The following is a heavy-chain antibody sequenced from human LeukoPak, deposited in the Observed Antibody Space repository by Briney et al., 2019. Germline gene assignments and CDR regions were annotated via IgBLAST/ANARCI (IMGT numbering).Heavy chain of an antibody. CDR2: IRYDGSNK. J-gene: IGHJ4*02. CDR3: AKDLSFSSGNDY. D-gene: IGHD3-22*01. CDR1: GFTFSSYG. V-gene: IGHV3-30*02. Sequence: GGSLRLSCAASGFTFSSYGMHWVRQAPGKGLEWVAFIRYDGSNKYYADSVKGRFTISRDNSKNTLYLQMNSLRAEDTAVYYCAKDLSFSSGNDYWGQGTLVTVSS.